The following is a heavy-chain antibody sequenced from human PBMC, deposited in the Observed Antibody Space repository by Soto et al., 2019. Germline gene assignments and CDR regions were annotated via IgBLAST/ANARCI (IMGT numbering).Heavy chain of an antibody. CDR1: GFTFSDYA. CDR2: ISSNGGST. Sequence: PGVSLRLSFATSGFTFSDYAMTWFRQAPGKGLEYVSAISSNGGSTYYANSVKGRFTISRDNSKNTLYLQMGSLRAEDMAVYYFARQGRAVSSYYFDYWGQRTRVTVSS. D-gene: IGHD3-10*01. V-gene: IGHV3-64*01. CDR3: ARQGRAVSSYYFDY. J-gene: IGHJ4*02.